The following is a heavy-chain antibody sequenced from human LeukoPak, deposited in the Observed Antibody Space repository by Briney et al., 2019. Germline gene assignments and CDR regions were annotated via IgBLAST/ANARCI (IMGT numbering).Heavy chain of an antibody. Sequence: PGRSLRLSCAASGFSFSSDGMHWVRQAPGKGLGWVAFISNDGNRKYYADSVKGRFTISRDKSENTLYVQMNSLRAEDTAVYYCAKDRSTTWSLDYWGQGTLVTVSS. CDR1: GFSFSSDG. V-gene: IGHV3-30*18. CDR3: AKDRSTTWSLDY. D-gene: IGHD6-13*01. CDR2: ISNDGNRK. J-gene: IGHJ4*02.